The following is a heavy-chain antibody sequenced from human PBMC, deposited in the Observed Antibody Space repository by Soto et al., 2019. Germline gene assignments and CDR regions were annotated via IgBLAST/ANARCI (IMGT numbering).Heavy chain of an antibody. Sequence: HPGGSLRLSCAASGFTFSNYWMHWVRQAPGKGLEYVSAISSNGGSTYYANSVKGRFTISRDNSKNTLYLQMGSLRAEDMAVYYCARADCSSTSCHGAFDIWGQGTMVTVS. J-gene: IGHJ3*02. CDR2: ISSNGGST. CDR3: ARADCSSTSCHGAFDI. CDR1: GFTFSNYW. D-gene: IGHD2-2*01. V-gene: IGHV3-64*01.